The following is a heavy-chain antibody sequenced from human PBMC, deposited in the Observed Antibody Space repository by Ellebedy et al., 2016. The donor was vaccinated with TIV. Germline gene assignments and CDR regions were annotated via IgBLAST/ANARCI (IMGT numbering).Heavy chain of an antibody. Sequence: SETLSLXXAVYGGSFSGYYWSWIRQPPGKALEWIGYVYYSGSTNYNPSLKSRVIISVDTSKNQFSLKLSSVIAADTAVYFCARRRKIAERGDAFDIWGQGTMVTVSS. CDR3: ARRRKIAERGDAFDI. D-gene: IGHD6-13*01. V-gene: IGHV4-59*01. J-gene: IGHJ3*02. CDR2: VYYSGST. CDR1: GGSFSGYY.